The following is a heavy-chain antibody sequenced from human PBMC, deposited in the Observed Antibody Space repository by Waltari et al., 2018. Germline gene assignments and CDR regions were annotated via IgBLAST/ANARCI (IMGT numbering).Heavy chain of an antibody. D-gene: IGHD3-22*01. Sequence: EVQLLESGGGLVQPGGSLRLSCAASGFTFSSYAMSWVRQAPGKGLEWVSAISGSGVSTYYADSVKGRFTISRDNSKNTLYLQMNSLRAEDTAVYYCAKSNYLVVINWYLDLWGRGTLVTVSS. CDR2: ISGSGVST. CDR3: AKSNYLVVINWYLDL. CDR1: GFTFSSYA. J-gene: IGHJ2*01. V-gene: IGHV3-23*01.